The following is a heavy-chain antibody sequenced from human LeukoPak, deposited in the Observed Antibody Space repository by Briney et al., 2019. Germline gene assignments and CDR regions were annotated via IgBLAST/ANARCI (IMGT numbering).Heavy chain of an antibody. CDR3: AREFGYSSGSDAFDI. V-gene: IGHV4-59*01. J-gene: IGHJ3*02. D-gene: IGHD6-19*01. Sequence: PSETLSLTCTVSGGSISSYYWSWLRQPPGKGLEWDGYIYYSGSTNYNPSLKSRVTISVDTSKNQFSLKLSSVTAADTAVYYCAREFGYSSGSDAFDIWGQGTMVTVFS. CDR2: IYYSGST. CDR1: GGSISSYY.